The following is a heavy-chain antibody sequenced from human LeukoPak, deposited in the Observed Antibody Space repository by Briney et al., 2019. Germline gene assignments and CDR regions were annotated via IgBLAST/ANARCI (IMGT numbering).Heavy chain of an antibody. Sequence: ASVKVSCKASGGTFSSFTISWVRQAPGQGLEWMGWISAHNDNIVYAQNLQGRVIMTTDTSTSSAYMELRSLRSDDTAVYYCARPDSGRYLDAFDIWGQGTMVTVSS. CDR2: ISAHNDNI. J-gene: IGHJ3*02. CDR3: ARPDSGRYLDAFDI. CDR1: GGTFSSFT. V-gene: IGHV1-18*01. D-gene: IGHD3-22*01.